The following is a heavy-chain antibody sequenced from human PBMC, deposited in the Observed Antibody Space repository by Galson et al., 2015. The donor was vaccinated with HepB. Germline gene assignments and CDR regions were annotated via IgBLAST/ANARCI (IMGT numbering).Heavy chain of an antibody. Sequence: SLRLSCAASGFTFSDYYMSWIRQAPGQGLEWVSYISSSGSTIYYADSVEGRFTISRDNAKNSLYLQMNSLRAEDTAVYYCASTQGSGWWPRYYYGMDVWGQGTTVTVSS. CDR3: ASTQGSGWWPRYYYGMDV. D-gene: IGHD6-19*01. CDR1: GFTFSDYY. CDR2: ISSSGSTI. J-gene: IGHJ6*02. V-gene: IGHV3-11*01.